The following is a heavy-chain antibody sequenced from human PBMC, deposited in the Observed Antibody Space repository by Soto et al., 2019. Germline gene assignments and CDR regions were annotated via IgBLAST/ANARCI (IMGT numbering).Heavy chain of an antibody. V-gene: IGHV3-30*03. D-gene: IGHD3-16*01. CDR1: GVTLKDYG. J-gene: IGHJ2*01. Sequence: PGGSLRLSCGAPGVTLKDYGTHVGRQAPGKGLEWVAVISYDGKQTYYADSVKGRFTISKDKSKRTLFLQMNSLRVDDTAVYYCARDGWGSNWYFDLWGRGTLVTVSS. CDR2: ISYDGKQT. CDR3: ARDGWGSNWYFDL.